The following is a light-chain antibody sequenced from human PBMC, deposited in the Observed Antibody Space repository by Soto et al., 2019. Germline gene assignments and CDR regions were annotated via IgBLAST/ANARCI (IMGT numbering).Light chain of an antibody. Sequence: DIQMTQSPSSLSASVGDRVTITCRASQTFSNFLNWYQQKPGKAPKLLVYGASSLQSGVPSRFSGSGSGTDFTLTITSLQPEDFATYYCQQSYSTPYTFDQGTKLQIK. J-gene: IGKJ2*01. V-gene: IGKV1-39*01. CDR3: QQSYSTPYT. CDR2: GAS. CDR1: QTFSNF.